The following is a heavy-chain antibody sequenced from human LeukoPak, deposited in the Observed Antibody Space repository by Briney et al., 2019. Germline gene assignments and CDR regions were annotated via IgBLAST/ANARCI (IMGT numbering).Heavy chain of an antibody. Sequence: ASVKVSCKASGYTFTSCYMHWVRQAPGQGLEWMGIINPSGGSTSYAQKFQGRVTMTRDTSTSTVYMELSSLRSEDTAVYYCARDGYYYDSSGYSKTEDFDYWGQGTLVTVSS. CDR1: GYTFTSCY. V-gene: IGHV1-46*01. CDR2: INPSGGST. D-gene: IGHD3-22*01. CDR3: ARDGYYYDSSGYSKTEDFDY. J-gene: IGHJ4*02.